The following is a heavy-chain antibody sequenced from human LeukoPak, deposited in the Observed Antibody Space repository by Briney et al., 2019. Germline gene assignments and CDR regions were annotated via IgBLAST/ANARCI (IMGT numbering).Heavy chain of an antibody. CDR1: GGSFSGYY. D-gene: IGHD6-19*01. CDR3: ARVVGWSYMDV. J-gene: IGHJ6*02. Sequence: PSETLSLTCAVYGGSFSGYYWSWIRQPPGKGLEWIGEINHSGSTNYNPSLKSRVTISVDTSKNQFSLKLSSVTAADTAVYYCARVVGWSYMDVWGQGTTVTVSS. V-gene: IGHV4-34*01. CDR2: INHSGST.